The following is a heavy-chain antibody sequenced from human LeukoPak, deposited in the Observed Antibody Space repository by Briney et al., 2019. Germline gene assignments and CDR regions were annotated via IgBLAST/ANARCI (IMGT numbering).Heavy chain of an antibody. CDR3: ARDAGYGYDRFDY. Sequence: GGSPRLSCTASGFTFSNYWTSWVRQAPGKGLEWVANIKEDGSDKNYVESMKGRYTISRDNAQNSLYLQMNRLGVKDTAVYYCARDAGYGYDRFDYWGQGTQVTVSS. CDR2: IKEDGSDK. D-gene: IGHD5-18*01. CDR1: GFTFSNYW. J-gene: IGHJ4*02. V-gene: IGHV3-7*01.